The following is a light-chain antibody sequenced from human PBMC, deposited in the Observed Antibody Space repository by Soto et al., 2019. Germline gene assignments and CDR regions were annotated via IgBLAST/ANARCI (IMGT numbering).Light chain of an antibody. V-gene: IGKV1-39*01. CDR2: AAS. CDR3: QQSYNTPLT. J-gene: IGKJ3*01. Sequence: DIQMTQSPSSLSASVGDRVTITCRASQSISSYLNWYQQKPGKAPKFLIYAASSLQSGVPSRFSGSGSGTDFTLTISSLQPEEFATYYCQQSYNTPLTFGPGTKVDIQ. CDR1: QSISSY.